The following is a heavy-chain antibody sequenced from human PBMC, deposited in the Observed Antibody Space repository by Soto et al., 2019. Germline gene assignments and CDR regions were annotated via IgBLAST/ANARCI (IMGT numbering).Heavy chain of an antibody. J-gene: IGHJ6*03. V-gene: IGHV3-23*01. CDR3: AKDPRYCSSTSCYYYYYYYMDV. CDR2: ISGSGGST. Sequence: GGSLRLSCAASGFTFSSYAMSWVRQAPGKGLEWVSAISGSGGSTYYADSVKGRFTISRDNSKNTLYLQMNSLRAEDTAVYYCAKDPRYCSSTSCYYYYYYYMDVWGKGTTVTVSS. D-gene: IGHD2-2*01. CDR1: GFTFSSYA.